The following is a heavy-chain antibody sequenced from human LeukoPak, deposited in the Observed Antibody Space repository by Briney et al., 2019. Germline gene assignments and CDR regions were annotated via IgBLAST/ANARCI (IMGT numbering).Heavy chain of an antibody. CDR2: ISGSGGST. Sequence: GGSLRLSCTASGFIFGDYVMSWVRQAPGKGLEWVSAISGSGGSTYYADSVKGRFTISRDNSKNTLYLQMNSLRAEDTAVYYCAKCGGSYYDSSGYDYFDYWGQGTLVTVSS. D-gene: IGHD3-22*01. V-gene: IGHV3-23*01. J-gene: IGHJ4*02. CDR3: AKCGGSYYDSSGYDYFDY. CDR1: GFIFGDYV.